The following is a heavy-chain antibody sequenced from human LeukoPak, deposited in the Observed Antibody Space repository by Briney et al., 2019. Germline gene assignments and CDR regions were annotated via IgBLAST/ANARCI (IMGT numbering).Heavy chain of an antibody. CDR3: AKDRREYSGYDYYFDY. V-gene: IGHV3-30*02. D-gene: IGHD5-12*01. J-gene: IGHJ4*02. Sequence: GGSLRLSCAASGFTFSSYGMHWVRQAPGKGLEWVAFIRYDGSNKYYADSVKGRFTISRDNSKNTLYLQMNSLRAEDTAVYYCAKDRREYSGYDYYFDYWGQGTLVTVSS. CDR2: IRYDGSNK. CDR1: GFTFSSYG.